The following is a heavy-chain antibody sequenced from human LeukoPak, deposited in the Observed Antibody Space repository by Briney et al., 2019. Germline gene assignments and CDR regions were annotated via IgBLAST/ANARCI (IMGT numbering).Heavy chain of an antibody. CDR3: ARDVYCGGDCSYFDY. V-gene: IGHV4-59*01. CDR1: GGSISSYY. D-gene: IGHD2-21*02. CDR2: IYYSGST. Sequence: PSETPSLTCTVSGGSISSYYWSWIRQPPGKGLEWIGYIYYSGSTNYNPSLKSRLTISVDTSKNQFSLKLSSVTAADTAVYYCARDVYCGGDCSYFDYWGQGTLVTVSS. J-gene: IGHJ4*02.